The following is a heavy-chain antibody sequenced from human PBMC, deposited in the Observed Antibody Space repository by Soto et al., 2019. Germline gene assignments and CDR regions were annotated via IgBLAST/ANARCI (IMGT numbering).Heavy chain of an antibody. CDR1: GGSISSGDYY. CDR2: IYYSGST. J-gene: IGHJ4*02. CDR3: ARVANWAIGY. V-gene: IGHV4-30-4*01. Sequence: SETLSLTCTVSGGSISSGDYYWSWIRQPPGKGLEWIGYIYYSGSTYYNPSLKSRVTISVDTSKNQFSLKLSSVTAADTAVYYCARVANWAIGYWGQGTRVIVAS. D-gene: IGHD7-27*01.